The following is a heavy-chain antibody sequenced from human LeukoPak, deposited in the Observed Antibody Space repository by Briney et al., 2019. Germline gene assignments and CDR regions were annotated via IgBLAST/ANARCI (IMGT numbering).Heavy chain of an antibody. V-gene: IGHV4-30-2*06. D-gene: IGHD6-25*01. Sequence: SETLSLTCTVSGDSITSGGYYWSWIRQSPGKGLEWIAYIHQSGDTYSNPSLGSRFTASADKSNNQFSLRVNSVIAADTAVYYCARLLAACPDDDRWGQGILVTVSS. CDR2: IHQSGDT. CDR3: ARLLAACPDDDR. CDR1: GDSITSGGYY. J-gene: IGHJ5*02.